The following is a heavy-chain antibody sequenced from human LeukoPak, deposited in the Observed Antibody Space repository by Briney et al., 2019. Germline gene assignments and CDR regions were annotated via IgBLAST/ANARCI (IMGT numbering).Heavy chain of an antibody. J-gene: IGHJ4*02. D-gene: IGHD3-16*02. CDR2: INHSGST. CDR3: ASSRGDYVWGSYRSYFDY. Sequence: SETLSLTCAVYGGSFSGYYWSWIRQPPGKGLEWIGEINHSGSTNYNPSLKSRVTISVDTSKNQFSLKLSSVTAADTAVYYCASSRGDYVWGSYRSYFDYWGQGTLVTVSS. CDR1: GGSFSGYY. V-gene: IGHV4-34*01.